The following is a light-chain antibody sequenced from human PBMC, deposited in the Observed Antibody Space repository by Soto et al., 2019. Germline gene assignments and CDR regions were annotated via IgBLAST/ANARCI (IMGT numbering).Light chain of an antibody. CDR2: DAS. CDR3: QQRSNWPFLFS. CDR1: QSVSSY. V-gene: IGKV3-11*01. Sequence: EIVLTQSPATLSFSPGERATLSCRASQSVSSYLAWYQQKPGQAPRLLIYDASNRATGFPARFSGSGSGTDFTLTISSLEPEDFAVYYCQQRSNWPFLFSFGPGTKVDIK. J-gene: IGKJ3*01.